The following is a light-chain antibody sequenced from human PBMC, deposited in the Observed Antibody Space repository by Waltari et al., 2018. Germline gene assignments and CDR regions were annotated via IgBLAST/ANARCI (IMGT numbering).Light chain of an antibody. J-gene: IGKJ1*01. CDR3: QQYYSYPRT. V-gene: IGKV1-8*01. CDR2: AAS. CDR1: PGISSY. Sequence: AIRMTQSPSSFSASTGDRVTITCRARPGISSYLAWYQQKPGKAPRLLIYAASALQSGVPARFSGSGSGTDFTLTISCLQSEDFATYYCQQYYSYPRTFGQGTKVEIK.